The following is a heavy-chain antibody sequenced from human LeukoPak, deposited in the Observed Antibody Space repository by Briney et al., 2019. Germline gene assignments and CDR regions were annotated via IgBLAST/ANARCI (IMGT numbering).Heavy chain of an antibody. Sequence: GGSLRLSCAASGFTFSSYAMSWVRQAPGKGLEWVSVISGSGGSTYYADSVKGRFTISRDNAKNTLYLQMNSLRAEDTAVYYCARVDSSGWEGFDYWGQGTLVTVSS. CDR2: ISGSGGST. D-gene: IGHD6-19*01. V-gene: IGHV3-23*01. CDR1: GFTFSSYA. J-gene: IGHJ4*02. CDR3: ARVDSSGWEGFDY.